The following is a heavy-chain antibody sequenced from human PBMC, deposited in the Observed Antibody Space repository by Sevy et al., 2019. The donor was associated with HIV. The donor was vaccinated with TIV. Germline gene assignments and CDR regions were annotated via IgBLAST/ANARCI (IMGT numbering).Heavy chain of an antibody. V-gene: IGHV4-39*01. CDR1: GGSISSSSYY. CDR3: ARQVAVAGAIDY. CDR2: IYYSGST. Sequence: SETLSLTCTVSGGSISSSSYYWGWIRQPPGKGLEWIGSIYYSGSTYYNPSLKSRVTISVDTSKNQFSLKLSSVIAADTAVYYCARQVAVAGAIDYWGQGTLVTVSS. J-gene: IGHJ4*02. D-gene: IGHD6-19*01.